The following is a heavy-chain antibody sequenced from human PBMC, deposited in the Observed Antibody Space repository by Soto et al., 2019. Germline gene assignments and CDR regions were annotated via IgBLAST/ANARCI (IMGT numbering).Heavy chain of an antibody. D-gene: IGHD3-3*01. Sequence: PSETLSLTCSVSGASVTSPEHYWTWIRQSPGKGLEWIGYIYYGGSTVYNPSLKGRSTVSLDTSKNQFSLNLTSVTAADTAVYYCARHQLNDFWSGYHGPGGYYGMDVWGQGTTVTVSS. V-gene: IGHV4-30-4*01. CDR1: GASVTSPEHY. CDR2: IYYGGST. CDR3: ARHQLNDFWSGYHGPGGYYGMDV. J-gene: IGHJ6*02.